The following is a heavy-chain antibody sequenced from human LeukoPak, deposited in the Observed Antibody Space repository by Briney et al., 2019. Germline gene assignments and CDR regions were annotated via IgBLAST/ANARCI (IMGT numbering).Heavy chain of an antibody. CDR2: IIPILGIA. Sequence: GASAKVSCKASGGTFSSYAISWVRQAPGQGLEWMGRIIPILGIANYAQKFQGRVTITADKSTSTDYMELSSLRSEDTAVYYCARDDDSSGYGDYWGQGTLVTVSS. CDR1: GGTFSSYA. D-gene: IGHD3-22*01. V-gene: IGHV1-69*04. CDR3: ARDDDSSGYGDY. J-gene: IGHJ4*02.